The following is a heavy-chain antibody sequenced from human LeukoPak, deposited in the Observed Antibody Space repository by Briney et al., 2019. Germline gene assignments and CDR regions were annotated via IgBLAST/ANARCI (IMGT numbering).Heavy chain of an antibody. Sequence: PGWALRLSCEALGFTLSKRWMTWVREAAWKGLEWVATLKQGGSDKFYVDSVRGRFTISGDNAKNSLFLEMNSLRVEDTAVYYCARDPFDLWGQGTLVTVSS. CDR3: ARDPFDL. CDR2: LKQGGSDK. V-gene: IGHV3-7*01. CDR1: GFTLSKRW. J-gene: IGHJ5*02.